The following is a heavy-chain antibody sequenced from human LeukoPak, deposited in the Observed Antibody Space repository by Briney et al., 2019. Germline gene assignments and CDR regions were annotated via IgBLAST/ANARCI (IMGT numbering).Heavy chain of an antibody. CDR3: ARATSIVGAPLLGY. J-gene: IGHJ4*02. D-gene: IGHD1-26*01. CDR1: GYTFSDYY. CDR2: FDPEDGET. V-gene: IGHV1-24*01. Sequence: ASVKVSCKVSGYTFSDYYVHWVRQAPGQGLEWMGGFDPEDGETIYAQKFQGRVTMTEDTSTDTAYMELSRLRSDDTAVYYCARATSIVGAPLLGYWGQGTLVTVSS.